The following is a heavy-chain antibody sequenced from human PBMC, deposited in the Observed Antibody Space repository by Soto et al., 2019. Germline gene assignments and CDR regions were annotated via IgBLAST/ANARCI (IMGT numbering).Heavy chain of an antibody. J-gene: IGHJ3*01. D-gene: IGHD1-7*01. CDR3: VRRAITETTKWGAFDL. V-gene: IGHV3-23*01. Sequence: EEQLLESGGGLVQPGGSLRLSCAASGFTFSNHVMNWVRQAPGKGLEWVSSLTGGGDSTFYADSVKGRFTISRDNSKNTLCLQMNAQRADDAAVYYCVRRAITETTKWGAFDLWGQGTMVTVSS. CDR1: GFTFSNHV. CDR2: LTGGGDST.